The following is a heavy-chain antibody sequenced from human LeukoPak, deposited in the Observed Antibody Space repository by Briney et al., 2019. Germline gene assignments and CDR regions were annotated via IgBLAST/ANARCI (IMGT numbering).Heavy chain of an antibody. V-gene: IGHV3-30*02. CDR3: ASGTYSSWRLFDAFDV. J-gene: IGHJ3*01. CDR2: IRYDGSNK. Sequence: PGGSLRLSCAASGFTFSSYGMHWVRQAPGKGLEWVAFIRYDGSNKYYADSVKGRFTISRDNAKNSLYLQMNSLRAEDTAVYYCASGTYSSWRLFDAFDVWGQGTMVTVSS. D-gene: IGHD5-12*01. CDR1: GFTFSSYG.